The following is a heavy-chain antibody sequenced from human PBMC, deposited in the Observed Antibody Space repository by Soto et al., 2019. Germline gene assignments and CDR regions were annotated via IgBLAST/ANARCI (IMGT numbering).Heavy chain of an antibody. J-gene: IGHJ6*03. V-gene: IGHV3-15*01. CDR1: GFTLNNAW. Sequence: EVQLVESGGGLVKPGGSLRLSCAVSGFTLNNAWMSWVRQAPGKGLEWVGRIKSKTDGGTTDYAAPVKGRFTISRDVSKKTLYLQMSSLKTEDTAMYYCTIDRREVVPAAIIYYYYYMDVWGKGTTVTVSS. CDR3: TIDRREVVPAAIIYYYYYMDV. D-gene: IGHD2-2*02. CDR2: IKSKTDGGTT.